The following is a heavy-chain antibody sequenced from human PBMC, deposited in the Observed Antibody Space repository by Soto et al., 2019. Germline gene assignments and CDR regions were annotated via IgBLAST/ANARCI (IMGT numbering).Heavy chain of an antibody. J-gene: IGHJ6*02. D-gene: IGHD2-8*01. Sequence: SETLSLTCTVSGGSISSSSYYWGWIRQPPGKGLEWIGSIHYSGSTYYNPSLKSRVTISVDTSKNQFSLKLSSVTAADTAVYYCARLSGYCSNGVCEYYYYCMDVWGQGTTVTACS. CDR1: GGSISSSSYY. CDR3: ARLSGYCSNGVCEYYYYCMDV. CDR2: IHYSGST. V-gene: IGHV4-39*01.